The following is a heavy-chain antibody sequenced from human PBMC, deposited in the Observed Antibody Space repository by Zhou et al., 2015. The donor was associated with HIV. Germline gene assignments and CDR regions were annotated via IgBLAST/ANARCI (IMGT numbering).Heavy chain of an antibody. J-gene: IGHJ4*02. CDR2: VNPKTGGT. Sequence: QVQLVQSGAEVKKPGASVTVSCEASRYTFTAYSIHWVRQAPGQGLEWMGWVNPKTGGTNYAQRFQGRVTMTRDTSISTAYMDLSSLRSDDSAVYYCARQGAYDSGDYYGAFDIWGQGTLVTVSS. CDR3: ARQGAYDSGDYYGAFDI. V-gene: IGHV1-2*02. D-gene: IGHD3-22*01. CDR1: RYTFTAYS.